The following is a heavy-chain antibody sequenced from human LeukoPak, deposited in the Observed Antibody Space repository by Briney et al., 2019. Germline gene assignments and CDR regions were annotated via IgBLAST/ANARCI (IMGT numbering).Heavy chain of an antibody. V-gene: IGHV3-48*03. CDR1: GFTFNNYE. CDR3: ARDISSGWYFDY. Sequence: GSLRLSCAASGFTFNNYEMNWVRQAPGKGLEWISYITGGGSIIYYADSVKGRFTISRDNAKNSLHLQMNSLRAEDTALYYCARDISSGWYFDYWGQGTLVTVSS. D-gene: IGHD6-19*01. CDR2: ITGGGSII. J-gene: IGHJ4*02.